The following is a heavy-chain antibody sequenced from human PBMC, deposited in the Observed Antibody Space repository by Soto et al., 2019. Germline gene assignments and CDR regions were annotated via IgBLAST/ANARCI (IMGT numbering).Heavy chain of an antibody. D-gene: IGHD3-10*01. CDR2: IFSNDDK. Sequence: QITLKESGPTLMKPTQTLTLTCAFSGFSLSTSGVGVGWIRQPPGKALEWLALIFSNDDKRYSPSLMGRLSITKDTSKNQVVLTLTDIEPVDTATYYCSDMRGSVLFGMDVWGPGTTVTVSS. J-gene: IGHJ6*02. CDR3: SDMRGSVLFGMDV. V-gene: IGHV2-5*01. CDR1: GFSLSTSGVG.